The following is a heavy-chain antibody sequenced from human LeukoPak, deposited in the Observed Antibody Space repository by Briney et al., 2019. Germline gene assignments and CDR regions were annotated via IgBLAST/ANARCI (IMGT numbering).Heavy chain of an antibody. D-gene: IGHD1-1*01. Sequence: SGTLSLTCAVYSGSFSGYYWSWIRQPPGKGLEWIGEINHSGSENFIPSLKSRVTISLDTSKNKFSLKVSSVTAADTAVYYCACGSNNWENWFDPWGKGTLVT. CDR2: INHSGSE. J-gene: IGHJ5*02. CDR3: ACGSNNWENWFDP. CDR1: SGSFSGYY. V-gene: IGHV4-34*01.